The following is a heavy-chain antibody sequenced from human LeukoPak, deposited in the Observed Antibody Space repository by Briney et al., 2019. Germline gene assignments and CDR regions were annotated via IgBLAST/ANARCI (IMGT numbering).Heavy chain of an antibody. CDR1: GGSFSGYY. V-gene: IGHV4-59*01. CDR2: IYYSGST. J-gene: IGHJ4*02. D-gene: IGHD3-10*01. CDR3: ARASSSGSYEYYFDY. Sequence: SETLSLTCAVYGGSFSGYYWSWIRQPPGKGLEWIGYIYYSGSTNYNPSLKSRVTISVDTSKNQFSLKLSSVTAADTAVYYCARASSSGSYEYYFDYWGQGTLVTVSS.